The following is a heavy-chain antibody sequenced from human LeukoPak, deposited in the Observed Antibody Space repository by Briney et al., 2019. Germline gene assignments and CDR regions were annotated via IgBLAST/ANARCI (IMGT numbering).Heavy chain of an antibody. CDR1: GFTFSSYA. J-gene: IGHJ4*02. D-gene: IGHD3-22*01. CDR2: ISYDGSNK. V-gene: IGHV3-30*04. CDR3: AKDTGSYYDSSGYFGY. Sequence: GGSLRLSCAASGFTFSSYAMHWVRQAPGKGLEWVAVISYDGSNKYYADSVKGRFTISRDNAKNSLYLQMNSLRAEDMALYYCAKDTGSYYDSSGYFGYWGQGTLVTVSS.